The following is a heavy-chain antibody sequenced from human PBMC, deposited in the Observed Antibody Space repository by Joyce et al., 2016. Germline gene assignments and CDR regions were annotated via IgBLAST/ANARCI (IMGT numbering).Heavy chain of an antibody. Sequence: QVQLVESGGGLVKPGGSLRLSCAASGFTFSDYYMSWIRQAPGKGLEWLSYISSSSNFIKCADSVKGRFTISRDNAKNSLSLQMNSLRAEDTAVYYCARASGKIIPTSAFDYWGQGALVTVSS. D-gene: IGHD1-1*01. CDR1: GFTFSDYY. V-gene: IGHV3-11*05. CDR2: ISSSSNFI. CDR3: ARASGKIIPTSAFDY. J-gene: IGHJ4*02.